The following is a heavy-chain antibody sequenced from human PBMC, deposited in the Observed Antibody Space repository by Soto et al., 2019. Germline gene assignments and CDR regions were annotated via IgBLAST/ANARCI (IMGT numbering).Heavy chain of an antibody. CDR1: GYTFTGYY. CDR3: ARSAYCGGDCYPVEDGYNSHFDY. D-gene: IGHD2-21*02. CDR2: INPNSGGT. Sequence: GASVKVSCKASGYTFTGYYMHWVRQAPGQGLEWMGWINPNSGGTNYAQKFQGWVTMTRDTSISTAYMELSRLRSDDTAVYYCARSAYCGGDCYPVEDGYNSHFDYWGQGTLVTVSS. V-gene: IGHV1-2*04. J-gene: IGHJ4*02.